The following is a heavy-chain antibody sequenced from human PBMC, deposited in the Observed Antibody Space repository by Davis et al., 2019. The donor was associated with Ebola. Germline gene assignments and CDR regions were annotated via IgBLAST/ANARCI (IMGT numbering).Heavy chain of an antibody. J-gene: IGHJ6*02. D-gene: IGHD3-10*01. CDR2: INSDGSST. Sequence: GESLKISCAASGFTFSSYWMHWVRQAPGKGPVWVSRINSDGSSTSYADSVKGRFTISRDNAKNTLYLQMNSLRAEDTAVYYCARGYGSGSYYYYGMDVWGQGTTVTVSS. CDR3: ARGYGSGSYYYYGMDV. CDR1: GFTFSSYW. V-gene: IGHV3-74*01.